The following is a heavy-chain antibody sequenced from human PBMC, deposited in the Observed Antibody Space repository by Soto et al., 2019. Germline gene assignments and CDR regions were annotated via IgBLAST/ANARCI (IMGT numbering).Heavy chain of an antibody. CDR2: ISSSGSTI. CDR1: GFTFSSYA. J-gene: IGHJ4*02. Sequence: GGSLRLSCAASGFTFSSYAMSWIRQAPGKGLEWVSYISSSGSTIYYADSVKGRFTISRDNAKNSLYLQMNSLRAEDTAVYYCARVDSSGWFDYWGQGTLVTVSS. CDR3: ARVDSSGWFDY. D-gene: IGHD6-19*01. V-gene: IGHV3-11*01.